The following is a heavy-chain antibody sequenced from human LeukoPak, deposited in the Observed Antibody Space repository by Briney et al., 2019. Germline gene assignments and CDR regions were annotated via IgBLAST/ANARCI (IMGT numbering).Heavy chain of an antibody. CDR3: ATLTGYHNWFDP. CDR2: ISGSGGST. J-gene: IGHJ5*02. V-gene: IGHV3-23*01. D-gene: IGHD3-9*01. CDR1: GFTFSSYG. Sequence: GGSLRLSCAASGFTFSSYGMSWVRQAPGKGLEWVSAISGSGGSTYYADSVKGRFTISRDNSKNTLYLQMNSLRAEDTAVYYCATLTGYHNWFDPWGQGTLVTVSS.